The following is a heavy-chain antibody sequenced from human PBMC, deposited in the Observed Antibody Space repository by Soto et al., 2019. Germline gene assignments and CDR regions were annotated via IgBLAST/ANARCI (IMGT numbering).Heavy chain of an antibody. CDR3: ARRISGYYLDLDY. Sequence: QVQLVESGGGVVQPGRSLRLSCAASGFTFSSYAMHWVRQAPGKGLEWVAVISYDGSSKFYADSVKGRFTISRDNATNALYMQMNSLRTEDTAVYYCARRISGYYLDLDYWGQGPLVTASS. D-gene: IGHD3-22*01. CDR1: GFTFSSYA. V-gene: IGHV3-30-3*01. CDR2: ISYDGSSK. J-gene: IGHJ4*02.